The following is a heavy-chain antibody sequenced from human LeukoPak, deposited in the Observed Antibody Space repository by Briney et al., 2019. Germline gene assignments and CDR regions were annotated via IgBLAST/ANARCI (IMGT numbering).Heavy chain of an antibody. D-gene: IGHD6-19*01. J-gene: IGHJ4*02. CDR1: GFTFDDYT. CDR3: AKAPDSSGWYPFDY. Sequence: SGGSLRLSCAASGFTFDDYTMHWVRQAPGKGLEWVSLISWDGGSTYYADSVKGRFTISRDNNKNSLYLQMNSLRAEDTALYYCAKAPDSSGWYPFDYWGQGTLVTVSS. CDR2: ISWDGGST. V-gene: IGHV3-43*01.